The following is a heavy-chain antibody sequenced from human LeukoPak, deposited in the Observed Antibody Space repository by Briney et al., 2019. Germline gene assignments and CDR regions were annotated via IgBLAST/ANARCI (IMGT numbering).Heavy chain of an antibody. CDR1: GGSISSYY. Sequence: PSGTLSLTCTVSGGSISSYYWSWIRQPPGKGLEWIGYIYYSGSTNYNPSLKSRVTISEDTSKNQFSLRLSSVTAADTAVYYCARSPSDSSGYSNWFDPWGQGTLVTVSS. CDR2: IYYSGST. D-gene: IGHD3-22*01. J-gene: IGHJ5*02. V-gene: IGHV4-59*01. CDR3: ARSPSDSSGYSNWFDP.